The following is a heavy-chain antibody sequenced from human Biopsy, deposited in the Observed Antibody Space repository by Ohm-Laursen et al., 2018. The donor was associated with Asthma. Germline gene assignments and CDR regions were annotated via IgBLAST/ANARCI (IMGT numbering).Heavy chain of an antibody. D-gene: IGHD6-19*01. CDR2: IMTVFGTT. CDR3: ARCQVGYSSGWSLLLKKIYYSGMDV. Sequence: ASVKVSCTAPGGTFSTFAISWVRQAPGQGLEWLGGIMTVFGTTNYAQTFQGRVTITADESTSTAYMEGTSLRSEDTAIYYCARCQVGYSSGWSLLLKKIYYSGMDVWGRGTAVTVSS. CDR1: GGTFSTFA. J-gene: IGHJ6*02. V-gene: IGHV1-69*13.